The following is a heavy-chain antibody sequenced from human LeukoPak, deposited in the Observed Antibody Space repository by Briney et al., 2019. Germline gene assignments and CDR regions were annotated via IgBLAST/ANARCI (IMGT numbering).Heavy chain of an antibody. CDR2: IIPIFGTA. J-gene: IGHJ3*02. Sequence: VASVKVSCKASGGTFSSYAISWVRQAPGQGLEWMGGIIPIFGTANYAQKFQGRVTITADESTSTAYMELSSLRSEDTAVYYCAREYPYSSGWPDAFDIWGQGTMVTVS. D-gene: IGHD6-19*01. V-gene: IGHV1-69*13. CDR3: AREYPYSSGWPDAFDI. CDR1: GGTFSSYA.